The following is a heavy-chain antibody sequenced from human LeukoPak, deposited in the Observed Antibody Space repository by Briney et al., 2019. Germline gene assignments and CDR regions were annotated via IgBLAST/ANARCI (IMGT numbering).Heavy chain of an antibody. V-gene: IGHV4-31*03. CDR3: ARHPISLGSPDY. CDR2: IYYSGST. Sequence: SQTLSLTCTVSGGSISSGGYYWSWIRQHPGKGLEWIGYIYYSGSTNYNPSLKSRVTISVDTSKNQFSLKLSSVTAADTAVYYCARHPISLGSPDYWGQGTLVTVSS. J-gene: IGHJ4*02. CDR1: GGSISSGGYY.